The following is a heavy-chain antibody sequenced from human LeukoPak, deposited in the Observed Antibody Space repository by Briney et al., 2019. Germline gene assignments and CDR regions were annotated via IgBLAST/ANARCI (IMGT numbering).Heavy chain of an antibody. V-gene: IGHV3-53*01. CDR3: ATLYGSARGAFDS. D-gene: IGHD3-10*01. Sequence: GGSLRLSCEASGFTFTTYSMTWVRQAPGKGLEWVSVLYSGAGTYYADSVKGRFTISRDNSKNTLYLQMNSLRAEDTAVYYCATLYGSARGAFDSWGQGTLVTVSS. CDR1: GFTFTTYS. CDR2: LYSGAGT. J-gene: IGHJ4*02.